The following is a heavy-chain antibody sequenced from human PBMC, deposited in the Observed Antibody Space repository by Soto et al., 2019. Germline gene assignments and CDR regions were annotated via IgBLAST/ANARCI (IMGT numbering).Heavy chain of an antibody. D-gene: IGHD2-15*01. CDR2: ISSAGTST. CDR3: ARDLLGSGGSCFPYRFGC. CDR1: GFAFSTYS. Sequence: EVQLVESGGGLVQPGGSLRLSCAASGFAFSTYSMNWVRQAPGKGLEWLSFISSAGTSTYYADSVKGRFTISRDTAQNSLYLHMNSLRAEDTAVYDCARDLLGSGGSCFPYRFGCWGQGTLVTVSS. V-gene: IGHV3-48*01. J-gene: IGHJ4*02.